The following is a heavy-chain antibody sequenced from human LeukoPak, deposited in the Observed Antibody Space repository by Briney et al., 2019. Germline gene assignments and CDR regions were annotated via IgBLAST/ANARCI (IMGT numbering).Heavy chain of an antibody. CDR3: ARDIGDGFVY. D-gene: IGHD2-15*01. Sequence: SETLSLTCAVSGASISSGGYSWSWIRQPPGKGLEWIGYIYHSGSTYYNPSLKSRVTISVDKSKNQFSLKLSSVTAADTAVYYCARDIGDGFVYWGQGTLVTVSS. J-gene: IGHJ4*02. V-gene: IGHV4-30-2*01. CDR2: IYHSGST. CDR1: GASISSGGYS.